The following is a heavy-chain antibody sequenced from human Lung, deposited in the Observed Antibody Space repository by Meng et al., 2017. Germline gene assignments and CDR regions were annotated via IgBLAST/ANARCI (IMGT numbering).Heavy chain of an antibody. J-gene: IGHJ6*02. V-gene: IGHV3-48*03. D-gene: IGHD2-8*01. CDR2: ISGSGRDI. CDR1: GFTFSSFE. Sequence: GESLKISCAASGFTFSSFEMHWVRQAPGKGLEWVSYISGSGRDIYYADSVKGRFTISRDNAKNSLYLQMNSLRVEDTAVYYCAREGYCANEICNPLYGMDVWGQRTTVTVSS. CDR3: AREGYCANEICNPLYGMDV.